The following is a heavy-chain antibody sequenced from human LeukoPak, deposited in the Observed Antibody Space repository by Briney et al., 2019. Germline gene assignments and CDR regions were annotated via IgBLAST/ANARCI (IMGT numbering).Heavy chain of an antibody. D-gene: IGHD3-10*01. CDR2: INPNSGGT. V-gene: IGHV1-2*02. CDR1: GYTFTGYY. Sequence: ASVKVSCKASGYTFTGYYMHWVRQAPGQGLEWMGWINPNSGGTNYAQKFQGRVTMTRDTSIITAYMELSRLRSDDTAVYYCARAGWFGELPYNYYYYYMDVGGKGTTVTVS. J-gene: IGHJ6*03. CDR3: ARAGWFGELPYNYYYYYMDV.